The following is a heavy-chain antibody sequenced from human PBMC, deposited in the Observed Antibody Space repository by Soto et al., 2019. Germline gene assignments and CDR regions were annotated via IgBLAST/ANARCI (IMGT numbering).Heavy chain of an antibody. Sequence: SETLSLTCAVYGGSFSGYYWSWIRQPPGKGLEWIGEINHSGSTNYNPSLKSRVTISVDTSKNQFSLKLSSVTAADTALYYCARGPAAFYYYHGMDVWGQGTTVTVSS. CDR3: ARGPAAFYYYHGMDV. D-gene: IGHD3-3*02. J-gene: IGHJ6*02. CDR1: GGSFSGYY. CDR2: INHSGST. V-gene: IGHV4-34*01.